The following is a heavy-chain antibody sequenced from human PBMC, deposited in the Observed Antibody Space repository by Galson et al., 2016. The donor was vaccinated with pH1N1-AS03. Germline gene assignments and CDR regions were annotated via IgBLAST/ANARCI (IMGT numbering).Heavy chain of an antibody. J-gene: IGHJ4*02. V-gene: IGHV3-74*01. CDR3: ATGRGYYYEY. CDR1: GFTFSNLW. Sequence: SLRLSCAAFGFTFSNLWMHWVRQGPGKGLVWVARVNGDGSSTTYADSVKGRFTISRDNAKNTVYLQMISLRAEDTAVYYCATGRGYYYEYWGQGTLVTVSS. CDR2: VNGDGSST. D-gene: IGHD3-10*01.